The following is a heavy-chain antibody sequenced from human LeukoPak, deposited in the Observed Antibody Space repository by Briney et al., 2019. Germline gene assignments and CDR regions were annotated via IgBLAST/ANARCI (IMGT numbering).Heavy chain of an antibody. CDR1: GFTFSSYA. Sequence: PGGSLRLSCAASGFTFSSYAMHWVRQAPGKGLEWVAVISYDGSNKYYADSVKGRFTISRDNSKNTLYLQMNSLRAEDTAVYYCASPIAAPSAFDYWGQGSLVTVSS. D-gene: IGHD6-6*01. V-gene: IGHV3-30-3*01. CDR2: ISYDGSNK. J-gene: IGHJ4*02. CDR3: ASPIAAPSAFDY.